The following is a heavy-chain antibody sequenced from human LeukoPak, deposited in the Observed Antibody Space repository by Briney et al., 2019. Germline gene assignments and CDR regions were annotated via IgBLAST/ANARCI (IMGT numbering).Heavy chain of an antibody. D-gene: IGHD5-12*01. V-gene: IGHV3-30*04. CDR1: GFIFSNYA. CDR3: ANLVATSSAFDY. Sequence: PGGSLRLSCAASGFIFSNYAMHWVRQAPGKGLEWVAVISYDGSNKYYADSVKGRFTISRDNSKNTLYLQMNSLRAEDTAVYYRANLVATSSAFDYWGQGTLVTVSS. CDR2: ISYDGSNK. J-gene: IGHJ4*02.